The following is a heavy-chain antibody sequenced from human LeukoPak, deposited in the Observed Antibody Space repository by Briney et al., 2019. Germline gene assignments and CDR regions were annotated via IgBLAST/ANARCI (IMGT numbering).Heavy chain of an antibody. CDR1: GFTFSSYW. J-gene: IGHJ4*02. D-gene: IGHD2-8*01. V-gene: IGHV3-7*01. CDR3: ARDGHGVLAY. Sequence: GGSLRLSCAASGFTFSSYWMSRVRQAPGKGLEWVANIKQDGSEKYYLDSAKGRFTISRDNAKNSLYPQMNSLRAEDTAVYYCARDGHGVLAYWGQGTLVTVSS. CDR2: IKQDGSEK.